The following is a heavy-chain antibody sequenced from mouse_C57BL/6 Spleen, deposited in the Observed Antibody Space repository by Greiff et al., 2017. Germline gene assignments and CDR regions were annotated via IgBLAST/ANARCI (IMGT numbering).Heavy chain of an antibody. CDR2: INPNNGGT. V-gene: IGHV1-26*01. J-gene: IGHJ4*01. CDR3: ASLTGTDYAMDY. Sequence: VQLQQSGPELVKPGASVKISCKASGYTFTDYYMKWVKQSHGKSLEWIGDINPNNGGTSYNQKFKGKATFTVDKSSSTAYMDLRSLTSEDSAVYYCASLTGTDYAMDYWGQGTSVTVSS. D-gene: IGHD4-1*01. CDR1: GYTFTDYY.